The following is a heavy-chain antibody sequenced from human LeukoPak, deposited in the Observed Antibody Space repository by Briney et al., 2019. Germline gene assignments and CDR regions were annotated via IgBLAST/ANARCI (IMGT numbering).Heavy chain of an antibody. CDR1: GYTFTSYG. CDR2: ISAYNGNT. D-gene: IGHD1-26*01. Sequence: GASVKVSCKASGYTFTSYGISWVRQAPGQGLEWMGWISAYNGNTNYAQKFQGRVTMTEDTSTDTAYMELSSLRSEDTAVYYCATGTSGSYYVYWGQGTLVTVSS. J-gene: IGHJ4*02. V-gene: IGHV1-18*01. CDR3: ATGTSGSYYVY.